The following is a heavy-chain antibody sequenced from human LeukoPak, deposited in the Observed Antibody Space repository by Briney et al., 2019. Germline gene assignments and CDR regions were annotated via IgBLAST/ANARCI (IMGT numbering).Heavy chain of an antibody. Sequence: GGSLRLSCSASGLTFNKYYMNWVRQAPGKGLEWVSSITSNSANMYYGDSVKGRFTISRDNSKNTVSLQMNSLRAEDTAVYFCARDKAWDKNMVALSHWGQGTLVTVSS. CDR1: GLTFNKYY. CDR2: ITSNSANM. V-gene: IGHV3-21*01. J-gene: IGHJ4*02. D-gene: IGHD2-15*01. CDR3: ARDKAWDKNMVALSH.